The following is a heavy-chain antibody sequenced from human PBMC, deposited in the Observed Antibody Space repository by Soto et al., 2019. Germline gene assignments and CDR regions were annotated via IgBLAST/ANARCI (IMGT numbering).Heavy chain of an antibody. Sequence: GGSLRLSCAASGFTFSSYGMHWVRQAPGKWLEWVAVISYDGSNKYYADSVKGRFTISRDNSKNTLYLQMNSLRAEDTAVYYCAKDIKVVTRYYYYGMDVWGQGXTVTVYS. D-gene: IGHD2-15*01. CDR2: ISYDGSNK. CDR1: GFTFSSYG. CDR3: AKDIKVVTRYYYYGMDV. V-gene: IGHV3-30*18. J-gene: IGHJ6*02.